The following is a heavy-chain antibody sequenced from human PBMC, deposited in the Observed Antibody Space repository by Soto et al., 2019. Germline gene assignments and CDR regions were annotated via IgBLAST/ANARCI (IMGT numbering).Heavy chain of an antibody. D-gene: IGHD4-4*01. CDR3: ARESKDGYNNGGLDF. CDR2: IFYTGST. Sequence: SETLSLTCTVSGGSFINYYWNWIRQPPGKGLEWIGYIFYTGSTSYNPSLKSRVTISVDTSKNLFSLRLSSVTAADTAVYYCARESKDGYNNGGLDFWGRGTPVTVSA. J-gene: IGHJ4*02. V-gene: IGHV4-59*01. CDR1: GGSFINYY.